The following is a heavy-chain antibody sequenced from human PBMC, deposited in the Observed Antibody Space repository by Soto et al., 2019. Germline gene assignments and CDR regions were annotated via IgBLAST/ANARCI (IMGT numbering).Heavy chain of an antibody. Sequence: QVQLVQSGAEVKKPGASVKVSCKASGYTFTSYGIIWVRQAPGQGLEWMGWISAYNGNTNYAQKLQGRVTMTTDTSTSTAYMELRSLRSDDTAVYYCARVRRISFYSSGRPGRDWFDPWGQGTLVTVSS. D-gene: IGHD6-19*01. CDR1: GYTFTSYG. CDR2: ISAYNGNT. J-gene: IGHJ5*02. CDR3: ARVRRISFYSSGRPGRDWFDP. V-gene: IGHV1-18*01.